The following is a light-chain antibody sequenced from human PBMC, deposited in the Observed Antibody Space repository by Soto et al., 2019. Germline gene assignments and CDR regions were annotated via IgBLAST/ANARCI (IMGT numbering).Light chain of an antibody. CDR1: QTISNY. Sequence: EIVLTQSPATLSLSPGERATLSCRASQTISNYLAWYQQKPGQAPRLLIYDASNRATGVPARFSGSGSGTDFTLTISSLEPEDFAVYYCQQPPMWTFGQGTKVEIK. CDR2: DAS. CDR3: QQPPMWT. V-gene: IGKV3-11*01. J-gene: IGKJ1*01.